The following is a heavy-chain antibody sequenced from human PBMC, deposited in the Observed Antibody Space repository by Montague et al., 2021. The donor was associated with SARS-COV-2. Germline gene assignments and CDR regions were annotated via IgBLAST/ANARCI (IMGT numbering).Heavy chain of an antibody. D-gene: IGHD3-10*01. Sequence: SETLSLTCAVYGGSFSNYYWTWIRQPPGTGLEWIAYIHDSGNVDYNPSLTSRVTILVDTSTNQFSLNLSPVTAADTAAYYCAGVRYYGSGTSLGKDVWGQGTTVTVSS. V-gene: IGHV4-59*08. J-gene: IGHJ6*02. CDR2: IHDSGNV. CDR1: GGSFSNYY. CDR3: AGVRYYGSGTSLGKDV.